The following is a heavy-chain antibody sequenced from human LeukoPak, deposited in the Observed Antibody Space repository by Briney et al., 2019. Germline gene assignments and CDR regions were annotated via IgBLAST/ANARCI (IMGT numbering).Heavy chain of an antibody. CDR2: MNPNSGNT. D-gene: IGHD1-14*01. J-gene: IGHJ4*02. CDR3: ARTYGRSTGRDFDY. Sequence: ASVKVSCKASGYTFTSYDINWVRQATGQGLEWMGWMNPNSGNTGSAQKFQGRLIMTRSTSISTAYMELSSLRSEDTAVYYCARTYGRSTGRDFDYWGQGTLVAVSS. CDR1: GYTFTSYD. V-gene: IGHV1-8*01.